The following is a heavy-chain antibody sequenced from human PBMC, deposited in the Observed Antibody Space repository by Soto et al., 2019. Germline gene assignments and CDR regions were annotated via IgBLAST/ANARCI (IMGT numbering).Heavy chain of an antibody. J-gene: IGHJ4*02. Sequence: SETLSLTCTVSGDSVSSDNYYWTWVRQSPGKGLEWIGYVHYTRSTNYDPSLKSRVTISVDTSKNQFSLRLTSVTAADTAVYFSTTDNCVPGGYSYVDYWGQGTLDTVS. D-gene: IGHD3-22*01. CDR3: TTDNCVPGGYSYVDY. CDR2: VHYTRST. CDR1: GDSVSSDNYY. V-gene: IGHV4-61*01.